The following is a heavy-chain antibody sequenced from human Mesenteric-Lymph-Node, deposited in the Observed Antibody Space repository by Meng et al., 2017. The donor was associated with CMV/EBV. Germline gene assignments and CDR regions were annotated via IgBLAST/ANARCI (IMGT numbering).Heavy chain of an antibody. D-gene: IGHD1-26*01. CDR1: GYTFTSYD. V-gene: IGHV1-69*05. J-gene: IGHJ6*02. CDR2: IIPIFGTA. Sequence: SVKVSCKASGYTFTSYDINWVRQATGQGLEWMGGIIPIFGTANYAQKFQGRVTITTDESTSTAYMELSSLRSEDTAVYYCARTMVGATNYYYYYGMDVWGQGTTVTVSS. CDR3: ARTMVGATNYYYYYGMDV.